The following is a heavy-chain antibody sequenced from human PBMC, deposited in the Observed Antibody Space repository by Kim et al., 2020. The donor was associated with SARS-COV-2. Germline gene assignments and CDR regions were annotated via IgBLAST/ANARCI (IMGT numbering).Heavy chain of an antibody. D-gene: IGHD3-3*01. Sequence: GGSLRLSCAASGFTFSNAWMSWVRQAPGKGLEWVGRIKSKTDGGTTDYAAPVKGRFTISRDDSKNTLYLQMNSLKTEDTAVYYCTTLTKLIYDFWSGYGGYYFDYWGQGTLVTVSS. CDR3: TTLTKLIYDFWSGYGGYYFDY. J-gene: IGHJ4*02. V-gene: IGHV3-15*01. CDR1: GFTFSNAW. CDR2: IKSKTDGGTT.